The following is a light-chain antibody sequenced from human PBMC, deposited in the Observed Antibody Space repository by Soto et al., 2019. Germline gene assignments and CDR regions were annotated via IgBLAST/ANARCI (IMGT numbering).Light chain of an antibody. Sequence: TQAPDTLSLSPGERATLSCRASQGVGGWLAWYQQKTGKVPKLLIYAASSLQSGVPSRFSGSGSGTDFTLNISSLQPEDFATYYCKQSYSTTITFGQGTQLEIK. J-gene: IGKJ5*01. V-gene: IGKV1-39*01. CDR1: QGVGGW. CDR3: KQSYSTTIT. CDR2: AAS.